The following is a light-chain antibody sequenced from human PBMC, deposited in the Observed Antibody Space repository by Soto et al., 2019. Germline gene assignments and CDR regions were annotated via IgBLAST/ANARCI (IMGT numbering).Light chain of an antibody. CDR3: CSYAGSYTFV. Sequence: QSVLTQPRSVSGSRGQPVTISCTGTSIDVGGYNYVSWYQQHPGKAPKLMIYDVSKRPSGVPDSFSGSKSGNTASLTISGLQAEDEADYYCCSYAGSYTFVFGNGTKVTVL. V-gene: IGLV2-11*01. CDR2: DVS. CDR1: SIDVGGYNY. J-gene: IGLJ1*01.